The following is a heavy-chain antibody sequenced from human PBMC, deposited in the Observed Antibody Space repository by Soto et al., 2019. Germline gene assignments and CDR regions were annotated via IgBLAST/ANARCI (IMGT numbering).Heavy chain of an antibody. CDR2: MNPNSGNT. CDR1: GYTFTSYD. Sequence: ASVQVSCKASGYTFTSYDINWVRQATGQGLEWMGWMNPNSGNTGYAQKFQGRVTMTRNTSISTAYMELSSLRSEDTAVYYCARRALRRERAFDIWGQGTMVTVSS. J-gene: IGHJ3*02. CDR3: ARRALRRERAFDI. V-gene: IGHV1-8*01. D-gene: IGHD1-1*01.